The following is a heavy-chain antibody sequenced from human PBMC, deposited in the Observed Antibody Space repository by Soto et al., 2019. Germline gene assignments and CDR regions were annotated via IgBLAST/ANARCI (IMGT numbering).Heavy chain of an antibody. V-gene: IGHV1-69*12. J-gene: IGHJ6*02. Sequence: QVQLVQSGAEVKKPGSSVKVSCKASGGTFSSYAISWVRHAPGQGLEWMGGIIPIFGTANYAQNFQGRVTLTADDSTSTAYMDLSSLRSEDTAVYYCASPQTTGNSSYTGMDVWGQGTTVTVSS. CDR2: IIPIFGTA. D-gene: IGHD4-17*01. CDR1: GGTFSSYA. CDR3: ASPQTTGNSSYTGMDV.